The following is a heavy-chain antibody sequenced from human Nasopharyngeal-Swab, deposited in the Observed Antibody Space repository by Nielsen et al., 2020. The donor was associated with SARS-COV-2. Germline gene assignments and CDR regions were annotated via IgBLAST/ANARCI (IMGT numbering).Heavy chain of an antibody. CDR3: AVGKVRGVISWFDP. V-gene: IGHV1-24*01. D-gene: IGHD3-10*01. J-gene: IGHJ5*02. CDR2: FDPEDGET. Sequence: VRQMPGKGLEWMGGFDPEDGETIYAQKFQGRVTMTEDTSTDTAYMELSSLRSEDTAVYYCAVGKVRGVISWFDPWGQGTLVTSPQ.